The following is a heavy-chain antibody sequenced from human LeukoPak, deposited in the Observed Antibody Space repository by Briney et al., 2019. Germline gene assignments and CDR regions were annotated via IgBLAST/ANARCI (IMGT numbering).Heavy chain of an antibody. V-gene: IGHV5-51*01. Sequence: GESLKISCKGSGYSFTNYWIGWVRQMPGKGLEWMGIVYPGDSDTKYSQPFQGQVTISADKSVSTAYLQWSSLKASDTAMYYCARGQDSSGYYHGAFDIWGQGTMVTVSS. CDR3: ARGQDSSGYYHGAFDI. CDR1: GYSFTNYW. D-gene: IGHD3-22*01. J-gene: IGHJ3*02. CDR2: VYPGDSDT.